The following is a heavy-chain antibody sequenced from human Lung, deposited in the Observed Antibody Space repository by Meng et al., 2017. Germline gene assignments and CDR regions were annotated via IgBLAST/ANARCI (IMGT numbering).Heavy chain of an antibody. V-gene: IGHV3-23*04. D-gene: IGHD5-18*01. CDR1: GFTFSSYA. J-gene: IGHJ4*02. CDR3: AKARIQLWLFDY. CDR2: ILGSGDST. Sequence: EVRLVESGGGLVQPGGSLRLSCAASGFTFSSYALIWVRQAPGKGLEWVSGILGSGDSTFYADSVKGRFTISRDNSKNTLFLQMNSLRDEDTAVYYCAKARIQLWLFDYWGQGTLVTVSS.